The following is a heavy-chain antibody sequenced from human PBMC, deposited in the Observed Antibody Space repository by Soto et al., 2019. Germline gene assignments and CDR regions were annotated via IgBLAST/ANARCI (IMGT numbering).Heavy chain of an antibody. CDR3: ARARIAAAGKGWFDP. D-gene: IGHD6-13*01. CDR2: ISYDGSNK. J-gene: IGHJ5*02. Sequence: QVQLVESGGGVVQPGRSLRLSCAASGFTFSSYAMHWVRQAPGKGLEWVAVISYDGSNKYYADSVKGRFTISRDNSKNTLYLQMKSLRAEDTAVYYCARARIAAAGKGWFDPWGQGTLVTVSS. V-gene: IGHV3-30-3*01. CDR1: GFTFSSYA.